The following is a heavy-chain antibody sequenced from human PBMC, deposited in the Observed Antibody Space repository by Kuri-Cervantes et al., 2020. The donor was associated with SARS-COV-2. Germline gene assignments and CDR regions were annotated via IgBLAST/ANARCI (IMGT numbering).Heavy chain of an antibody. J-gene: IGHJ3*02. CDR2: IRYDGSNK. Sequence: GESLKISCAASGFSFSSFGIHWVRQAPGKGLEWVAYIRYDGSNKYYADSVKGRFTISRDNAKNSLYLQMNSLRAEDTAVYYCARDQVHYDILTGYITTGAFDIWGQGTMVTVSS. CDR1: GFSFSSFG. CDR3: ARDQVHYDILTGYITTGAFDI. V-gene: IGHV3-30*02. D-gene: IGHD3-9*01.